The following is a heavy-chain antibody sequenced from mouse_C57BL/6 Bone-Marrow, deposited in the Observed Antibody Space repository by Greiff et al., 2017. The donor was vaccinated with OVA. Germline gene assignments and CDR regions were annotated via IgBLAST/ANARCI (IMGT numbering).Heavy chain of an antibody. CDR2: INPNNGGT. V-gene: IGHV1-26*01. J-gene: IGHJ2*01. Sequence: VQLQQSGPELVKPGASVKISCKASGHTFTDYYMNWVKQSHGKSLEWIGDINPNNGGTSYNQKFKGKATLTVDKSSSTAYMELRSLTSEDSAVYYCARWDDGYYSFDYWGQGTTLTVSS. CDR1: GHTFTDYY. D-gene: IGHD2-3*01. CDR3: ARWDDGYYSFDY.